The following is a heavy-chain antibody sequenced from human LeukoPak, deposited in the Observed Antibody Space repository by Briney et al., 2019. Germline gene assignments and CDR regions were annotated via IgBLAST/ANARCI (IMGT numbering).Heavy chain of an antibody. D-gene: IGHD3-10*01. CDR3: ARDGESYGSGSHFGAFDI. V-gene: IGHV4-34*09. Sequence: SETLSLTCAVYGGSFSGDYWSWIRQPPGKGLEWIGEINHGGSTYYNPSLKSRVSMSVDTSKNQFSLKLSSVTAADTAVYFCARDGESYGSGSHFGAFDIWGQGTKVTVSS. J-gene: IGHJ3*02. CDR2: INHGGST. CDR1: GGSFSGDY.